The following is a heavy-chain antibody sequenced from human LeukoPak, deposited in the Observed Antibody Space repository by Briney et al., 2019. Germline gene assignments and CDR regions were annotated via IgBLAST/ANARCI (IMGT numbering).Heavy chain of an antibody. V-gene: IGHV3-7*01. J-gene: IGHJ4*02. D-gene: IGHD3-10*01. CDR2: INQDGTEK. CDR3: AKLAKYFYGSETFYFFEH. CDR1: GFSFTTYW. Sequence: GESLRLTCAASGFSFTTYWMSWVRQAPGKGLEWVANINQDGTEKYYVDSVKGRFTISSDNGTTSLYMQMNSLRVQDTAVYYCAKLAKYFYGSETFYFFEHWGQGTPVTASS.